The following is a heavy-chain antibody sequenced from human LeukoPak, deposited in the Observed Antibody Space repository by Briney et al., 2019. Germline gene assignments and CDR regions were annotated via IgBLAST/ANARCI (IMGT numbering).Heavy chain of an antibody. CDR2: IFLILGIG. D-gene: IGHD2-15*01. CDR3: ARELGYCSCGRCYFSRPLDC. J-gene: IGHJ4*02. CDR1: AGTFTIYT. V-gene: IGHV1-69*02. Sequence: SVTLSCTASAGTFTIYTISWVRHAPAQGHEWRGRIFLILGIGKYTKKFQGRVTISADKPTSTAYMELSSRRSEDTAVYYCARELGYCSCGRCYFSRPLDCWGQGSLVTVP.